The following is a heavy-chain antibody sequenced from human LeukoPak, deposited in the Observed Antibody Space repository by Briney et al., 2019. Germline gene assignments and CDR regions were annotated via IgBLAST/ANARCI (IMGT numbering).Heavy chain of an antibody. V-gene: IGHV3-30*18. CDR3: AKAAPYYYDSSGAILDY. CDR2: XXXXGSNK. Sequence: GGSLRLSCAASXXXXXSXGXHXVRQAXXXXXXWVAVXXXXGSNKYYADSVKGRFTISRDNSKNTLYLQMNSLRAEDTAVYYCAKAAPYYYDSSGAILDYWGQGTLVTVSS. D-gene: IGHD3-22*01. J-gene: IGHJ4*02. CDR1: XXXXXSXG.